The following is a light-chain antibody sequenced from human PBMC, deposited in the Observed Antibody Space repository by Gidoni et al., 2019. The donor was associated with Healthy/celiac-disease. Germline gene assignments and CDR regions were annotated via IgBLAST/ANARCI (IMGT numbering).Light chain of an antibody. Sequence: SSELTQDPAVSVALGQPVRLTCQGDRLRSYYASWYQQKPGQAPVLVIYGKNNRPSGIPDRFSGSSSGNTASLTITGAQAEDEADYYCNSRDSSGNHLGVFGGGTKLTVL. CDR2: GKN. J-gene: IGLJ3*02. CDR3: NSRDSSGNHLGV. CDR1: RLRSYY. V-gene: IGLV3-19*01.